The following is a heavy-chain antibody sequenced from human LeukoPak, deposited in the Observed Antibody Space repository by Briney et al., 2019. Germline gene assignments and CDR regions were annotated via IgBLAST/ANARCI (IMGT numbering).Heavy chain of an antibody. CDR2: IYYSGST. J-gene: IGHJ4*02. CDR3: ATIPNTVTTFDY. Sequence: SETLSLTCTVSGGSISSSSYYWGWIRQPPGKGLEWIGSIYYSGSTYYNPSLKSRVTISVDTSKNQFSLKLSSVTAADTAVYYCATIPNTVTTFDYWGQGTLVTVSS. D-gene: IGHD4-17*01. CDR1: GGSISSSSYY. V-gene: IGHV4-39*07.